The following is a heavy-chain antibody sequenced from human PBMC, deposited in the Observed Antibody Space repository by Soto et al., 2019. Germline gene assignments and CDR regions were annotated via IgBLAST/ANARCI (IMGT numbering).Heavy chain of an antibody. CDR1: GGTFSSYA. CDR2: IIPIFGTA. CDR3: ARKGVESSTGTIRGTSFYYYRMDV. D-gene: IGHD1-7*01. J-gene: IGHJ6*02. Sequence: QVQLVQSGAEVKKPGSSVKVSCKASGGTFSSYAISWVRQAPGQGLEWMGGIIPIFGTANYAQKFQGRVTITADKSTSTAYMELSSLRSEDTAVYYCARKGVESSTGTIRGTSFYYYRMDVWGQGTTVTVSS. V-gene: IGHV1-69*06.